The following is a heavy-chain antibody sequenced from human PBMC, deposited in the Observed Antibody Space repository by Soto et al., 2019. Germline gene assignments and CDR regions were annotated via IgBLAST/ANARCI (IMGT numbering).Heavy chain of an antibody. V-gene: IGHV3-9*01. CDR1: GSTFNEYA. CDR2: IFLDSDRT. J-gene: IGHJ4*02. D-gene: IGHD2-15*01. CDR3: GKDGKAGGLDF. Sequence: DVQLVESGGGLVQPGRSLRISCAVSGSTFNEYAMHWLRQAPGKGLEWVSGIFLDSDRTGYADSVKGRFTTSRDKAKNSLYLQMNSLRPEDTALYYCGKDGKAGGLDFWGQGTRVTVSS.